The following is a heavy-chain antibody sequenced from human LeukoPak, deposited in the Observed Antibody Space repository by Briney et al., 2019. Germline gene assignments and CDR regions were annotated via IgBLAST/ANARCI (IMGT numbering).Heavy chain of an antibody. D-gene: IGHD3-22*01. V-gene: IGHV4-38-2*01. CDR3: ARQTYDSGPYAFDI. CDR1: GYSISSGYY. Sequence: PSETLSLTCAVSGYSISSGYYWGWIRQPPGKGLEWIGSIYHSGSTYYNPSLKSRVTISVDTSKNQFSLKLSSVTAADTAVYYCARQTYDSGPYAFDIWGQGTRVTLSS. CDR2: IYHSGST. J-gene: IGHJ3*02.